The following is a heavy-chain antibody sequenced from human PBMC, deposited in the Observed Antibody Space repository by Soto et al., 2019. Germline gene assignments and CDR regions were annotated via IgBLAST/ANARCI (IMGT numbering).Heavy chain of an antibody. D-gene: IGHD4-17*01. J-gene: IGHJ5*02. V-gene: IGHV1-46*01. Sequence: ASVKVSCKASGYTFTTHYMHWLRQAPGQGLEWMGIINPSGGNTNYAQKFQGRVTMTSDTSTSTVYMELSSLTTDDTAVYYCARVIVPTTVTTSNWFDPWGQGTLVTVSS. CDR1: GYTFTTHY. CDR3: ARVIVPTTVTTSNWFDP. CDR2: INPSGGNT.